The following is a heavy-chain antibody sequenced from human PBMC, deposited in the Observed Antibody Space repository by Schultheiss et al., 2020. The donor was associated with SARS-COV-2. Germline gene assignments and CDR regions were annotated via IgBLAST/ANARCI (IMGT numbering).Heavy chain of an antibody. CDR3: AKGQHCSSTSCYFYYYGMDV. V-gene: IGHV3-7*01. J-gene: IGHJ6*02. CDR2: IKQDGSEK. Sequence: GGSLRLSCAASGFTFSSYWMSWVRQAPGKGLEWVANIKQDGSEKYYADSVKGRFTISRDNSKNTLYLQMNSLRAEDTAVYYCAKGQHCSSTSCYFYYYGMDVWGQGTTVTVSS. D-gene: IGHD2-2*01. CDR1: GFTFSSYW.